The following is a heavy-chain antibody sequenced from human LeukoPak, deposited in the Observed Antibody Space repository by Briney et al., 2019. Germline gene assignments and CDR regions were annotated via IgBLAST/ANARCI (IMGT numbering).Heavy chain of an antibody. CDR2: VHTSGST. CDR3: VRPGQSSWWVYFNY. CDR1: GGSINTYY. J-gene: IGHJ4*02. Sequence: SETLSLTCTVSGGSINTYYWTWIRQPPGKGLEWIGYVHTSGSTDYNPSLMSRVTMSLDTSKNQFSLRLSSVTAADTAVYYCVRPGQSSWWVYFNYWGQGTVVTVSS. V-gene: IGHV4-4*09. D-gene: IGHD2-15*01.